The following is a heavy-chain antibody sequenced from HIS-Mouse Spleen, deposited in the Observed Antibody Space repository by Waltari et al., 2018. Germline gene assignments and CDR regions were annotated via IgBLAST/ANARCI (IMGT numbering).Heavy chain of an antibody. CDR2: IWYDGSNK. CDR1: GFPFSRYG. CDR3: AKGGLMVYAIGDY. J-gene: IGHJ4*02. Sequence: QVQLVESGGGVVQPGRSLRLSCAASGFPFSRYGMHWVRQAPGKGREWVAVIWYDGSNKYYADSVKGRFTISRDNSKNTLYLQMNSLRAEDTAVYYCAKGGLMVYAIGDYWGQGTLVTVSS. D-gene: IGHD2-8*01. V-gene: IGHV3-33*06.